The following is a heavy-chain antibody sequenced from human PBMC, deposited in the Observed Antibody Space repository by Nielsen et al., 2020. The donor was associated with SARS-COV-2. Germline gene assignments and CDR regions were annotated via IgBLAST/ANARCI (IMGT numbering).Heavy chain of an antibody. D-gene: IGHD2-2*01. Sequence: GGSLRLSCAASGFTFSSYWMHWVHQAPGKGLVWVSRINSDGSSTSYADSVKGRFTISRDNAKNTLYLQMNSLRAEDTALYYCAKEGYCSSTSCFSPNWFDPWGQGTLVTVSS. CDR1: GFTFSSYW. CDR2: INSDGSST. CDR3: AKEGYCSSTSCFSPNWFDP. V-gene: IGHV3-74*01. J-gene: IGHJ5*02.